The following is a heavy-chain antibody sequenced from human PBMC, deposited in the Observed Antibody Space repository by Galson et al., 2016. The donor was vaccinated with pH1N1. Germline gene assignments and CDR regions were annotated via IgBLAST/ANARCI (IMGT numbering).Heavy chain of an antibody. CDR2: INPSDGTT. J-gene: IGHJ4*01. CDR3: VREFRGGYCDY. Sequence: SVKVSCKASGYTFITYYMHWVRQAPGQGLEWMGIINPSDGTTNYAQNFQGRLTMTRDTSTSTVYMELTSLRSEDTAVYYCVREFRGGYCDYWGHGTLVTVSS. CDR1: GYTFITYY. V-gene: IGHV1-46*01. D-gene: IGHD2-21*01.